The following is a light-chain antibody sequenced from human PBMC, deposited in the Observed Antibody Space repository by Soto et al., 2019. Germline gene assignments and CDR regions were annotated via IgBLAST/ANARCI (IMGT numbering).Light chain of an antibody. J-gene: IGKJ4*01. CDR3: QQYSSYPRVT. CDR2: AAS. Sequence: AIRMTQSPSSFSASTGDRVTITCRASQDISSYLAWYQQKPGKAPKLLIYAASTLQSGVPSRFSGSGSGTDFPLTLSCLQSEDFATYYCQQYSSYPRVTFGGGTKIEIK. CDR1: QDISSY. V-gene: IGKV1-8*01.